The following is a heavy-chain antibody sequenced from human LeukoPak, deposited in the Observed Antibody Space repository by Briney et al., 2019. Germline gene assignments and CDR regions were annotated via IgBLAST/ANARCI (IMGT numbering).Heavy chain of an antibody. CDR3: ARDLGYCSSTSCYATGVFDY. CDR1: GGSITSSNYH. V-gene: IGHV4-39*07. D-gene: IGHD2-2*01. J-gene: IGHJ4*02. Sequence: SETLSLTCTVSGGSITSSNYHWGWIRQPPEKGLEWIASIYHSGATYYNPSLKSRVTISIDTSKNQFSLNLDSVTAADTAVYYCARDLGYCSSTSCYATGVFDYWGQGTLVTVSS. CDR2: IYHSGAT.